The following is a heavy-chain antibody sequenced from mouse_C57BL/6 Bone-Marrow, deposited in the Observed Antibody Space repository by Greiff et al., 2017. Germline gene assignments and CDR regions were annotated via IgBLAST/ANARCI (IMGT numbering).Heavy chain of an antibody. CDR1: GFSLTSSA. Sequence: VQLQQSGPGLVAPSQSLSITCTASGFSLTSSAISWVRQPPGKGLEWLGVIWTGAGTNYNSAHQSRQSISKDNSKSQVFLTMNSLRTDDTAMYSCAIYYGSSLLCYAMDYWGQGTSVTVSS. V-gene: IGHV2-9-1*01. J-gene: IGHJ4*01. CDR3: AIYYGSSLLCYAMDY. D-gene: IGHD1-1*01. CDR2: IWTGAGT.